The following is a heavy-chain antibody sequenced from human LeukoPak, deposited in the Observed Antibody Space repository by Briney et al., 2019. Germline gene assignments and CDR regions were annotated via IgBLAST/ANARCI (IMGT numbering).Heavy chain of an antibody. V-gene: IGHV4-34*12. CDR2: IIHSRST. CDR3: ARANSGYDLVAFDI. D-gene: IGHD5-12*01. J-gene: IGHJ3*02. CDR1: GGSFSGYY. Sequence: SETLSLTCAVYGGSFSGYYWIWIRQPPGKGWEGSGKIIHSRSTNYNPTLKSRVTISVDTSKNQFSLKLSSMTAADTAVYYCARANSGYDLVAFDIWGQGTMVTVSS.